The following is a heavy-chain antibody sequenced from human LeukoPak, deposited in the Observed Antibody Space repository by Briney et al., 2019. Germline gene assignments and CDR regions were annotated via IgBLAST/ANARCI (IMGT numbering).Heavy chain of an antibody. V-gene: IGHV4-61*02. CDR3: ARDGQPYPWTNWFDP. CDR1: GGSISSGSYY. D-gene: IGHD1-14*01. CDR2: IYTSGST. J-gene: IGHJ5*02. Sequence: PSETLSLTCTVSGGSISSGSYYWSWIRQPAGKGLEWIGRIYTSGSTNYNPSLKSRVTISVDTSKNQLSLKLSSVTAADTAVYYCARDGQPYPWTNWFDPWGQGTLVTVSS.